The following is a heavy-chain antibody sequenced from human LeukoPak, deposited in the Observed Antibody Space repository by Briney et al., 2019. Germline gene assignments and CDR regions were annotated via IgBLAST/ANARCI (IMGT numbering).Heavy chain of an antibody. J-gene: IGHJ6*02. CDR2: IYYSGST. D-gene: IGHD6-19*01. Sequence: SETLSLTCTVSGGSLSSYYWSWLRQPPGKGLEWIGYIYYSGSTNYNPSLKSRVTISVDTSKNQFSLKLSSVTAADTAVYYCARDGYSSGWYLKTPDYYYGMDVWGQGTTVTVSS. CDR1: GGSLSSYY. CDR3: ARDGYSSGWYLKTPDYYYGMDV. V-gene: IGHV4-59*01.